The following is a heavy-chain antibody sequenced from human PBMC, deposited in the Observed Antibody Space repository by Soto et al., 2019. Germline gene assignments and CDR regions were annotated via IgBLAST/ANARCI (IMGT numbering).Heavy chain of an antibody. V-gene: IGHV4-39*01. CDR1: GGSICSSSYY. CDR3: ARHGRERGYSYARLFDY. D-gene: IGHD5-18*01. J-gene: IGHJ4*02. CDR2: IYYSGST. Sequence: SETLSLTCTVSGGSICSSSYYWGWIRQPPGKGLEWIGRIYYSGSTYYNLSLKSRVTISVDTSKNQFSLKLSSVTAADTAVYYCARHGRERGYSYARLFDYWGQGTLVTVSS.